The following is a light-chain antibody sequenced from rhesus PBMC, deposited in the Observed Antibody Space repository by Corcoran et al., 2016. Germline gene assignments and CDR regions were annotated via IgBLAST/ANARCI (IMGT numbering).Light chain of an antibody. Sequence: DIQLTQSPSSLSASVGDTVTITCRASQSISRGLAWYQQRPGRAPHFLIYKTSPLQGGVPSKFRGSGAGTAFSLTISSLQSKDFAIYYCQQYNRRPFTFGPGTKLEI. CDR1: QSISRG. V-gene: IGKV1-22*01. CDR3: QQYNRRPFT. CDR2: KTS. J-gene: IGKJ3*01.